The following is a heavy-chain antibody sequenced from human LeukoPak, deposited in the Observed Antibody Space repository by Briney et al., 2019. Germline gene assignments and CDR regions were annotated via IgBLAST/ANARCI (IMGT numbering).Heavy chain of an antibody. Sequence: PGGSLRLSCAASGFTFSSYAMTWLRQAPGKGLEWVSAIGGRGDNTYYADSVRGRFTISRDNSKSTLYLQMNSLRAEDTAIYYCAKNGGDSYGTGHFDYWGQGTLVTVSS. V-gene: IGHV3-23*01. CDR2: IGGRGDNT. D-gene: IGHD2-21*02. CDR3: AKNGGDSYGTGHFDY. CDR1: GFTFSSYA. J-gene: IGHJ4*02.